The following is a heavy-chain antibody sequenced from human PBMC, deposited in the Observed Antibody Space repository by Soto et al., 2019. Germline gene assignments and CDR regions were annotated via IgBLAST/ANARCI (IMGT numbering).Heavy chain of an antibody. D-gene: IGHD3-10*01. Sequence: SETLSLTCTVSGGSISSYYWSWIRQPPGKGLEWIGSIYYSGSTYYNPSLKSRVTISVDTSKNQFSLKLSSVTAADTAVYYCARHTVMVRGVEIVDYWGQGTLVTVSS. CDR1: GGSISSYY. CDR2: IYYSGST. J-gene: IGHJ4*02. V-gene: IGHV4-39*01. CDR3: ARHTVMVRGVEIVDY.